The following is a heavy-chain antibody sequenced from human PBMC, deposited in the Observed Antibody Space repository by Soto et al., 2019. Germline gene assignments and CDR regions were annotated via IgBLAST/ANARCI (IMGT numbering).Heavy chain of an antibody. J-gene: IGHJ3*02. CDR1: GFTFTSSA. V-gene: IGHV1-58*02. CDR3: AAARRGSYGDPDAFDI. D-gene: IGHD4-17*01. Sequence: QMQLVQSGPEVKKPGTSVKVSCKASGFTFTSSAMQWVRQARGQRLEWIGWIVVGSGNTNYAQKFQERVTITRDMSKSTAYIELSSLRSEDTAVYYCAAARRGSYGDPDAFDIWGQGTMVTVSS. CDR2: IVVGSGNT.